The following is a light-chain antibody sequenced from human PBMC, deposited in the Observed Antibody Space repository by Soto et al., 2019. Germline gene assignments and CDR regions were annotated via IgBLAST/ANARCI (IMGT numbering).Light chain of an antibody. CDR2: ATS. J-gene: IGKJ3*01. Sequence: IQLTQSPSSLSASVGDRVTMSCRASQGISTYLAWYQQKPGEAPKLLIYATSTLQRGVESRFTRWLSTTGVSVTISSPQPPDSLAYSRRQLHTYPLTFGHSIKV. CDR3: RQLHTYPLT. V-gene: IGKV1-9*01. CDR1: QGISTY.